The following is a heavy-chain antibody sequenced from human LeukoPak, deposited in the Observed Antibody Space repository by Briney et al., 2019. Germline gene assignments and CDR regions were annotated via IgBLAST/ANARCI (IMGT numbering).Heavy chain of an antibody. Sequence: ASETLSLTCAVYGGSFSGYYWSWIRQPPGKGLEWIGEINHSGSTNYNPSLKSRVTISVDTSKNQFSLKLSSVTAADTAVYYRARGWYFDLFDYWGQGTLVTVSS. CDR1: GGSFSGYY. CDR3: ARGWYFDLFDY. J-gene: IGHJ4*02. D-gene: IGHD3-9*01. CDR2: INHSGST. V-gene: IGHV4-34*01.